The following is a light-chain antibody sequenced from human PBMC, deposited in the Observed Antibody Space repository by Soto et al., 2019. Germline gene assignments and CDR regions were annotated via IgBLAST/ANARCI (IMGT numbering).Light chain of an antibody. J-gene: IGKJ2*02. V-gene: IGKV1-33*01. CDR3: QHYDSVPCT. CDR2: DAS. CDR1: QDIKNY. Sequence: DIQLTQSPSSVSASVGDRVTITCQASQDIKNYLIWYQQKPGKAPNLLIYDASTSGTGVSSRFSGSGSGTDFSFTITNLQPEDIATYFCQHYDSVPCTFGQGTRLEIK.